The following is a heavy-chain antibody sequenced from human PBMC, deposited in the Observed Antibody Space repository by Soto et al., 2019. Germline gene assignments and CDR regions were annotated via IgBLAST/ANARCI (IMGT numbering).Heavy chain of an antibody. CDR2: ISAYNGNT. Sequence: ASVKVSCKTSGYTFTNFGLSWVRQAPGQGLEWMGWISAYNGNTNYAQNFQGRVTMTTDTSTSTAYMELRSLRSEDTAVYYCARGVGYSYGYWFDPWGQRTPVTVSS. CDR1: GYTFTNFG. CDR3: ARGVGYSYGYWFDP. V-gene: IGHV1-18*01. D-gene: IGHD2-15*01. J-gene: IGHJ5*02.